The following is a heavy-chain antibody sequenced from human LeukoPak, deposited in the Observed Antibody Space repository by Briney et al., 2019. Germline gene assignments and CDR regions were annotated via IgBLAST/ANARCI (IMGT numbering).Heavy chain of an antibody. Sequence: GGSLRLSCAASGFTFSSYAMPWVRQAPGKGLEWVAVISYDGSNKYYADSVKGRFTISRGNSKNTLYLQMNSLRAEDTAVYYCARGQKWELPDLDYWGQGTLVTVSS. J-gene: IGHJ4*02. D-gene: IGHD1-26*01. CDR1: GFTFSSYA. CDR2: ISYDGSNK. CDR3: ARGQKWELPDLDY. V-gene: IGHV3-30*01.